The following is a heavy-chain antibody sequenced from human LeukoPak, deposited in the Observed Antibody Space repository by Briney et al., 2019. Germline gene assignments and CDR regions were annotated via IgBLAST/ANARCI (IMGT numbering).Heavy chain of an antibody. CDR3: AKLGWYYYDSSGYYPY. J-gene: IGHJ4*02. V-gene: IGHV3-23*01. Sequence: PGGSLRLSCAPSGFTFSSYAMSCGRQAPGEGLEWVSAISGSGGSAYYADSVKGRFTISRDNSKNTLYLQMNSLRAEDTAVYYCAKLGWYYYDSSGYYPYWGQGTLVTVSS. D-gene: IGHD3-22*01. CDR1: GFTFSSYA. CDR2: ISGSGGSA.